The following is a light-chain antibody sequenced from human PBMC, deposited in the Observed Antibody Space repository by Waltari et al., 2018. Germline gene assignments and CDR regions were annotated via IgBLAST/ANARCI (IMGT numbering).Light chain of an antibody. V-gene: IGLV2-14*01. CDR1: SSDVGHYNY. CDR2: DVS. CDR3: SSYTSSSFDVL. Sequence: QSALTQPASVSGSPGQSITISCTGTSSDVGHYNYVSWYQQHPGQAPKLMIYDVSNRPSGVSNRFSGSKSGNTASLTISGLQAEDEADYYCSSYTSSSFDVLFGGGTKLTVL. J-gene: IGLJ2*01.